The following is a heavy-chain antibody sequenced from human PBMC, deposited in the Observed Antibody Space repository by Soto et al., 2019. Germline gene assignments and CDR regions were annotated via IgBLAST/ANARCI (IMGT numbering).Heavy chain of an antibody. CDR1: GGTFSSYA. J-gene: IGHJ6*02. CDR2: IIPIFGTA. D-gene: IGHD2-15*01. CDR3: ARGKDTVVVVASTPFQIQSYYGMDV. V-gene: IGHV1-69*13. Sequence: ASVKVFCKASGGTFSSYAISWVRQAPGQGLEWMGGIIPIFGTANYAQKFQGRVTITADESTSTAYMELSSLRSEDTAVYYCARGKDTVVVVASTPFQIQSYYGMDVWG.